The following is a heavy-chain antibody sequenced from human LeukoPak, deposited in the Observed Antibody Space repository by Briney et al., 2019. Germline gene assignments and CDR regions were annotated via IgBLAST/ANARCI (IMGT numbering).Heavy chain of an antibody. CDR2: ISAYNGNT. V-gene: IGHV1-18*01. Sequence: ASVKVSCKASGYTFTSYGFNWVRQAPGQALERRGCISAYNGNTNSAQKIQGRVSMTTDISTSTTYMALRSLRSDGTAVYYCARSAVMNYDILTSYSPSGFGPWGQGTLVTVSS. D-gene: IGHD3-9*01. CDR1: GYTFTSYG. J-gene: IGHJ5*02. CDR3: ARSAVMNYDILTSYSPSGFGP.